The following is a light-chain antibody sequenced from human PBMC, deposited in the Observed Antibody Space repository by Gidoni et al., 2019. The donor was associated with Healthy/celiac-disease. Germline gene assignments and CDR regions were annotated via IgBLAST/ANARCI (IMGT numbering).Light chain of an antibody. CDR3: QQYNSYYT. Sequence: DIQMTQSPSTLSASVGDRVTITCRASQSISSWLAWYQKKPGKAPKLLIYKASSLESGGPSRFSGSGSGTEFTLTISSLQPDDFANYYCQQYNSYYTFXXXTKLEIK. V-gene: IGKV1-5*03. CDR1: QSISSW. J-gene: IGKJ2*01. CDR2: KAS.